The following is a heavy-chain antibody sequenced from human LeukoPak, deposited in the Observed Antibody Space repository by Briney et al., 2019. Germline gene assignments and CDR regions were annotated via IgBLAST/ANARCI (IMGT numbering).Heavy chain of an antibody. CDR2: IIPILGIA. V-gene: IGHV1-69*04. CDR3: ARGGYCSSTSCWYMDV. J-gene: IGHJ6*03. Sequence: SVKVSCKASGGTFSSYAISWVRQAPGQGLEWMGRIIPILGIANYAQKFQGRVTITADESTSTAYMELSSLRSEDTAVYYCARGGYCSSTSCWYMDVWGKGTTVTVSS. D-gene: IGHD2-2*01. CDR1: GGTFSSYA.